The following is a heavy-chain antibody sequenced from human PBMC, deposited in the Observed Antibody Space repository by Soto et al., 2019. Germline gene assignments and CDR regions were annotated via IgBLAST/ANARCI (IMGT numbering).Heavy chain of an antibody. CDR1: GFTVSSDY. CDR3: ARAYGGNPALFDP. D-gene: IGHD4-17*01. J-gene: IGHJ5*02. Sequence: GGSLRLSCAASGFTVSSDYMSWVRQAPGKGLEWVSVIYTGGSTYYADSVKGRFTFSRDNSKNTLYLQMNSLRAEDTAVYYCARAYGGNPALFDPWGQGTLVTSPQ. CDR2: IYTGGST. V-gene: IGHV3-53*01.